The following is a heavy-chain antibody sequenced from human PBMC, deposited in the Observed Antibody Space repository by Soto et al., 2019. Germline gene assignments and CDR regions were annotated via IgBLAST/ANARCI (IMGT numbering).Heavy chain of an antibody. CDR1: GFSLSTDGVV. CDR2: IYGNDDT. J-gene: IGHJ4*02. CDR3: AHRTPITSVDY. D-gene: IGHD1-20*01. V-gene: IGHV2-5*01. Sequence: QITLKESGPTLVKPTQTLTLTCTFSGFSLSTDGVVGWIRQPPGKALEWLAFIYGNDDTRYSLSLRSRLTITKDTPKNQVVLTMTNMDPVDTATYYCAHRTPITSVDYWGQGTLVTVSS.